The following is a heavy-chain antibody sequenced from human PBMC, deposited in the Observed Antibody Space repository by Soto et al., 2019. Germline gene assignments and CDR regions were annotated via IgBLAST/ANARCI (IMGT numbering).Heavy chain of an antibody. D-gene: IGHD3-3*01. V-gene: IGHV2-26*01. CDR3: ARSRKSPYDSLSGHYNPPQYYYYYMDV. Sequence: QFTLEESGPVLVKPTETLTLTCSGSGFSLSDPKMDVSWIRQPPAKTLEWLAHIFSSDETSYSTSLTSRVTMSMDTSKSPVVLSLTIMDPVETATYSCARSRKSPYDSLSGHYNPPQYYYYYMDVWGKGTTVTVSS. J-gene: IGHJ6*03. CDR1: GFSLSDPKMD. CDR2: IFSSDET.